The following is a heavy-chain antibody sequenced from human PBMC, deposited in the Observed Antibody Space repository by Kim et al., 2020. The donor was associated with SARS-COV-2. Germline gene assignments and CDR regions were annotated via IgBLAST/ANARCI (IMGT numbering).Heavy chain of an antibody. V-gene: IGHV5-51*01. CDR3: ARHRDPHLGPGGFDY. Sequence: GESLKISCKGSGYSFTSYWIGWVRQMPGKGLEWMGIIYPGDSDTRYSPSFQGQVTISADKSISTAYLQWSSLKASDTAMYYCARHRDPHLGPGGFDYWGQGTLVTVSS. D-gene: IGHD3-16*01. CDR2: IYPGDSDT. CDR1: GYSFTSYW. J-gene: IGHJ4*02.